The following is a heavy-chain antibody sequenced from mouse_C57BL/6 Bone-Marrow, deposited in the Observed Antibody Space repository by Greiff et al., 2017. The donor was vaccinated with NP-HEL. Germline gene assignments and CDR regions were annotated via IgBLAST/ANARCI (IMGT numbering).Heavy chain of an antibody. V-gene: IGHV7-1*01. J-gene: IGHJ3*01. D-gene: IGHD2-1*01. CDR3: ARDLLD. Sequence: EVKVVESGGGLVQSGRSLRLSCATSGFTFSDFYMEWVRQAPGKGLEWIAASRNKANDYTTEYSASVKGRFIVSRDTSQSILYLQMNALRAEDTAIYYCARDLLDWGQGTLVTVSA. CDR2: SRNKANDYTT. CDR1: GFTFSDFY.